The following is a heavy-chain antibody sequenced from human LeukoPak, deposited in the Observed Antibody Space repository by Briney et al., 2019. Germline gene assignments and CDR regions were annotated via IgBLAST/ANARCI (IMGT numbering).Heavy chain of an antibody. CDR2: IYYTDRT. J-gene: IGHJ4*02. CDR3: ARGRPDPQNSDYWDY. V-gene: IGHV4-59*13. Sequence: SETLSLTCTISRGSISTYYWSWIRQTPGTTLEWIGNIYYTDRTRYNHSLESRFTMSLHTPKNEFSLRLTSMTAADSAVYYCARGRPDPQNSDYWDYWGQGILVTVSS. CDR1: RGSISTYY. D-gene: IGHD3-22*01.